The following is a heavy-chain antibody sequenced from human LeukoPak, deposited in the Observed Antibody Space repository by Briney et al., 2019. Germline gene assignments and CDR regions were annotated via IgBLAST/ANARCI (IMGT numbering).Heavy chain of an antibody. CDR3: AKGSIVGATSYYYIDV. V-gene: IGHV3-23*01. CDR1: GFTFSSYA. Sequence: PGGSLRLSCAASGFTFSSYAMSWVRQAPGKGLEWVSAISGSGGSTYYADSVKGRFTISRDNSKNTLYLQMNSLRAEDTAVYYCAKGSIVGATSYYYIDVWGKGTTVTISS. J-gene: IGHJ6*03. CDR2: ISGSGGST. D-gene: IGHD1-26*01.